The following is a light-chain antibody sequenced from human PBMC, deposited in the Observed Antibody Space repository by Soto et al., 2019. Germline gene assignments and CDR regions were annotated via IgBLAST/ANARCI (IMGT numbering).Light chain of an antibody. CDR1: QGIRNV. CDR2: AAS. Sequence: DIQMTQSPSSLAASVGDRLTITCRASQGIRNVFGWYQQKPGKAPKRLISAASTLQSGVPSRFSGSGSGTEFILTINGLQPDDFATYFCQQFKSGTWTFGQGTKVE. J-gene: IGKJ1*01. V-gene: IGKV1-17*01. CDR3: QQFKSGTWT.